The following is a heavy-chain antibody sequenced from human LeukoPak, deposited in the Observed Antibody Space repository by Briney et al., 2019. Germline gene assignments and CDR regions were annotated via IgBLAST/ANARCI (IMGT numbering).Heavy chain of an antibody. CDR1: GFPFRDYY. Sequence: GGSLRLSCAASGFPFRDYYMTWIRQAPGKGLEWISYISRSGDTLYYADSVEGRFTISRDNSKNTLYLQMNSLRAEDTAVYYCAREAYVAVAVHFDYWGQGTLVTVSS. J-gene: IGHJ4*02. V-gene: IGHV3-11*04. CDR3: AREAYVAVAVHFDY. D-gene: IGHD6-19*01. CDR2: ISRSGDTL.